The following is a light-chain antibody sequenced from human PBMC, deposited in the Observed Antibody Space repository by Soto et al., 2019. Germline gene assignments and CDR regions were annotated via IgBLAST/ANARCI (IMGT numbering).Light chain of an antibody. CDR3: QQYGSSQIT. CDR1: QSVSSSY. V-gene: IGKV3-20*01. J-gene: IGKJ5*01. Sequence: EIVLTQSPGTLSLSPGERATLSCRASQSVSSSYLAWYQQKPGQAPGLLIYGASSRATGITDRFSGSGSGTDFTLTISRLEPEDFAVYYCQQYGSSQITFGQGTRLEIK. CDR2: GAS.